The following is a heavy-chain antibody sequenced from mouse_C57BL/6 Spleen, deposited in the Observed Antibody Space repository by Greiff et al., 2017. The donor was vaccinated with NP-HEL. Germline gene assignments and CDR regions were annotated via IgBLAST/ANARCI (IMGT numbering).Heavy chain of an antibody. D-gene: IGHD1-1*01. CDR2: IYPGDGDT. CDR3: VWTTVDYYAMDY. V-gene: IGHV1-80*01. CDR1: GYAFSSYW. J-gene: IGHJ4*01. Sequence: VQLQQSGAELVKPGASVKISCKASGYAFSSYWMNWVKQRPGKGLEWIGQIYPGDGDTNYNGKFKGKATLTADKSSSTAYMQLSSLTSEDSAVYFCVWTTVDYYAMDYWGQGTSVTVSS.